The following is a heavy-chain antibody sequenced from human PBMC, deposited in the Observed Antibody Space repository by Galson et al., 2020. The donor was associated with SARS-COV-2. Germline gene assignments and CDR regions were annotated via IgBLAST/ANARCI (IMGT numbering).Heavy chain of an antibody. CDR3: ARGSLAAPYYFDR. V-gene: IGHV1-69*13. CDR1: GGSFSNYP. J-gene: IGHJ4*02. D-gene: IGHD2-15*01. Sequence: SVKVSCKASGGSFSNYPISWVRQAPGQGLEWMGGIIPIFGTTNYAQKLQGRVTIIAAESTGTAYMELSSLRSDDTAVYYCARGSLAAPYYFDRRGQGTLVTVSS. CDR2: IIPIFGTT.